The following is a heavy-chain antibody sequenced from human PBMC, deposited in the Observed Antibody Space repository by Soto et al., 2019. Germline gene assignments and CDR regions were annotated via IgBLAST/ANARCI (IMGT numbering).Heavy chain of an antibody. V-gene: IGHV4-4*07. CDR3: ARGGSTHYYYGLDV. J-gene: IGHJ6*02. CDR2: VAASGGT. CDR1: GGSISGFF. Sequence: PSETLSLTCTVSGGSISGFFWTWVRQPPGMPLEGLGHVAASGGTAYNPSLRSRLSLSLDVSKNRFSLELTSVTAADTATYFCARGGSTHYYYGLDVWGQGTTVTVSS.